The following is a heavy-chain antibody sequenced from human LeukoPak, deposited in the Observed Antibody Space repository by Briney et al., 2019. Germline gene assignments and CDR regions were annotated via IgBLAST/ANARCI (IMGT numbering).Heavy chain of an antibody. CDR2: INPNSGGT. CDR3: ARAPMIVVVFPPRLDY. J-gene: IGHJ4*02. CDR1: GYTFTGYY. Sequence: GASVKVSCKTSGYTFTGYYMHWVRQATGQGLECMGWINPNSGGTNYAQKFQDRVTMTGDTSISTAYMELSRLTSDDTAVYYCARAPMIVVVFPPRLDYWGQGTLVTVSS. D-gene: IGHD3-22*01. V-gene: IGHV1-2*02.